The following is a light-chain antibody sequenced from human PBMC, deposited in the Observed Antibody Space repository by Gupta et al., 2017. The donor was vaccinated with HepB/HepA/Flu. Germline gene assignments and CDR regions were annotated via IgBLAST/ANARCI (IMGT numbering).Light chain of an antibody. CDR2: AAS. V-gene: IGKV1-8*01. J-gene: IGKJ3*01. CDR1: QGISSY. Sequence: AIRMTQSPSSFSASTGDRVTIPCRASQGISSYLAWYQQKPGKAPKLLIYAASTLQSGVPSRFSGSGSGTDFTLTISCLQAEDVATYYCKQYYSYPPTFGPGTKVDIK. CDR3: KQYYSYPPT.